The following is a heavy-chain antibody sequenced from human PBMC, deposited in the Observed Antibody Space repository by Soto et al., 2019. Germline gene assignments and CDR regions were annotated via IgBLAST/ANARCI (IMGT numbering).Heavy chain of an antibody. D-gene: IGHD3-10*01. V-gene: IGHV4-59*13. CDR2: IYYTGGT. CDR1: GGSIPNYY. J-gene: IGHJ6*02. CDR3: ARDGGFGSRGYYGMDV. Sequence: SETLSLTCTVSGGSIPNYYYSWIRQPPGKGLEWIGYIYYTGGTSYNPSLKSRVTISVDSDKHQFSLKLSSVTAADRAVYYCARDGGFGSRGYYGMDVWGQGTTVTVSS.